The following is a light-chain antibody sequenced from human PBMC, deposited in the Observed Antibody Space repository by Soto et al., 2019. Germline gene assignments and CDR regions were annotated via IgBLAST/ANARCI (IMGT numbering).Light chain of an antibody. CDR1: QSVSSY. J-gene: IGKJ2*01. V-gene: IGKV3-11*01. CDR3: QQRSNWLYT. CDR2: DAS. Sequence: EIVLTQSPATLSLSPGERATLSCRASQSVSSYLAWYQQKPGQAPRLLIYDASNRATGIPARFSGSGSGTDFTLTISRLEPEAFAVYYCQQRSNWLYTFGQGTKLEIK.